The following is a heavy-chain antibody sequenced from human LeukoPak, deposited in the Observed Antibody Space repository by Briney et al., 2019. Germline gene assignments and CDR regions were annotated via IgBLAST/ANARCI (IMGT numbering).Heavy chain of an antibody. CDR3: AKDNYDILTGYNAFDY. D-gene: IGHD3-9*01. CDR1: GFTFSSYA. Sequence: GSLRLSCAASGFTFSSYAMSWVRQAPGKGLEWVSAISGSGGSTYYADSVKGRFTISRDNSKNTPYLQMNSLRAEDTAVYYCAKDNYDILTGYNAFDYWGQGTLVTVSS. CDR2: ISGSGGST. V-gene: IGHV3-23*01. J-gene: IGHJ4*02.